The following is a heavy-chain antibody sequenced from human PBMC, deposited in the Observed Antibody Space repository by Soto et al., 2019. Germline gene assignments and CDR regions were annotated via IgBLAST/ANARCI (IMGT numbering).Heavy chain of an antibody. CDR1: GFTFSSYA. D-gene: IGHD6-19*01. J-gene: IGHJ4*02. CDR2: ISYDGSNK. Sequence: QVQLVESGGGVVQPGRSLRLSCAASGFTFSSYAMHWVRQAPGKGLEWVAVISYDGSNKYYTDSVKGRFTISRDNSKNTLYLQMNSLRAEDTAVYYCAGDLGPGIAVAGILGLDYWGQGTLVTVSS. V-gene: IGHV3-30-3*01. CDR3: AGDLGPGIAVAGILGLDY.